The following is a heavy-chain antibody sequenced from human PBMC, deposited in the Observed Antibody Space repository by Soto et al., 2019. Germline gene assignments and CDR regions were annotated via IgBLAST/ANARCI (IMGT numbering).Heavy chain of an antibody. Sequence: QVQLVESGGGVVQPGRSLRLSCAASGFTFSSYGMHWVRQAPGKGLEWVAVIWYDGSNKYYADSVKGRFTISRDNSKNTLYLQMNSLRAEDTAVYYCARNDYDIWSGYPYPDYYYYYYMDVWGKGTTVTVSS. D-gene: IGHD3-3*01. J-gene: IGHJ6*03. V-gene: IGHV3-33*01. CDR2: IWYDGSNK. CDR1: GFTFSSYG. CDR3: ARNDYDIWSGYPYPDYYYYYYMDV.